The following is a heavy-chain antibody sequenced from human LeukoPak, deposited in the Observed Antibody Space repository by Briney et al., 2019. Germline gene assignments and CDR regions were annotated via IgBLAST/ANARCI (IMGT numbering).Heavy chain of an antibody. CDR3: ARERSRGGYYYYYGMDV. V-gene: IGHV3-33*01. CDR1: GFXFSSYG. CDR2: IWYDGSNK. D-gene: IGHD3-10*01. Sequence: GGSLRLSCGASGFXFSSYGIHWVRQAPGKGLEWVAVIWYDGSNKYYADSVKGRFTISRDNSKNTLYLQMNSLRAEDTAVYYCARERSRGGYYYYYGMDVWGQGTTVTVSS. J-gene: IGHJ6*02.